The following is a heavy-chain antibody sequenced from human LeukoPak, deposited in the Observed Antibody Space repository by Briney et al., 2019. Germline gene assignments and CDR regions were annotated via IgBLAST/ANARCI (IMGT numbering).Heavy chain of an antibody. CDR1: GYIFTTYW. J-gene: IGHJ4*02. Sequence: GESLKISCKGSGYIFTTYWIGWVRQMPGKGLEWMGIIYPGDSDTRYSPSFQGQVTISADKSISTAYLQWSSLKASDTAMYYCARQWSSGWCFFDYWGQGTLVTVSS. CDR3: ARQWSSGWCFFDY. D-gene: IGHD6-19*01. V-gene: IGHV5-51*01. CDR2: IYPGDSDT.